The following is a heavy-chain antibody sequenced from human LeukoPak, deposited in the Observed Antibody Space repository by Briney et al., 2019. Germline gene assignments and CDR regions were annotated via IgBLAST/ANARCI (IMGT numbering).Heavy chain of an antibody. CDR3: ARDSEPFYYGSGSPRGWFDP. J-gene: IGHJ5*02. CDR1: GGSISSGGYC. D-gene: IGHD3-10*01. Sequence: SETLSLTCTVSGGSISSGGYCWSWIRQHPGKGLEWIGYIYYSGSTYYNPSLKSRVTISVDTSKNQFSLKLSSVTAADTAVYYCARDSEPFYYGSGSPRGWFDPWGQGTLVTVSS. CDR2: IYYSGST. V-gene: IGHV4-31*03.